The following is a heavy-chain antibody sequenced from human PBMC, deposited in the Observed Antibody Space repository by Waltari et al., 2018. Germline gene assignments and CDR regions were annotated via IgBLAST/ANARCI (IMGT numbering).Heavy chain of an antibody. CDR2: IYWDDDK. D-gene: IGHD6-13*01. CDR3: ARRRGGAAAGGFDY. CDR1: GFSLSTSGMG. V-gene: IGHV2-5*02. J-gene: IGHJ4*02. Sequence: QVTLKESGPALVKPTQTLTLTCTFSGFSLSTSGMGVGWIRQPSRKTLEWLAHIYWDDDKRYSTSLKSRLTISKDTAKNQVVLTMTNMDPVDTATYYCARRRGGAAAGGFDYWGQGVLVTVSS.